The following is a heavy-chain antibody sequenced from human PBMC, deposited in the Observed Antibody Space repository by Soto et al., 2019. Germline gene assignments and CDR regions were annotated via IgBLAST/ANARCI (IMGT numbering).Heavy chain of an antibody. J-gene: IGHJ4*02. CDR2: IYWDDDE. CDR3: AHSRNLITEDAQVGDFDY. D-gene: IGHD3-10*01. Sequence: QITLKESGPTQVKPTQTLTLTCSFSGFSLNTDGEGVGWVRQPPGEALEWLALIYWDDDERYSPSLKTRLTIPKDPSKNQVVLKMTNMDRVDTATYYCAHSRNLITEDAQVGDFDYWGQGTLVTVSS. CDR1: GFSLNTDGEG. V-gene: IGHV2-5*02.